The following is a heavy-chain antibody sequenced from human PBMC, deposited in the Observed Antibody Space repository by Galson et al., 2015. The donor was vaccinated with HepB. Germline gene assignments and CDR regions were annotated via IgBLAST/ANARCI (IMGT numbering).Heavy chain of an antibody. CDR3: ATGSDCAGGSCYEGS. V-gene: IGHV1-69*10. CDR1: GGTFNSLS. D-gene: IGHD3-22*01. Sequence: SVKVSCKASGGTFNSLSINWVRQAPGQGLEWMAGIVPFFGVGNYAQKFQGRVTTIADKLTATAYMELSRLTSEDTAMYYCATGSDCAGGSCYEGSWGQGTLVTVSS. J-gene: IGHJ1*01. CDR2: IVPFFGVG.